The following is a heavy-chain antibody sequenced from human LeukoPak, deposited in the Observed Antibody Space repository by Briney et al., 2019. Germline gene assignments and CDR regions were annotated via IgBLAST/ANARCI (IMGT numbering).Heavy chain of an antibody. D-gene: IGHD2-15*01. Sequence: GGSLRLSCAASGFTFSSYGMRWVRQAPGKGLEWVAVLSYDGSNKYYADSVKGRFTISRDNSKNTLYLQMNSLRAEDTAVYYCAKDRAPGYCSGGSCQHYFDYWGQGTLVTVSS. CDR3: AKDRAPGYCSGGSCQHYFDY. CDR1: GFTFSSYG. J-gene: IGHJ4*02. V-gene: IGHV3-30*18. CDR2: LSYDGSNK.